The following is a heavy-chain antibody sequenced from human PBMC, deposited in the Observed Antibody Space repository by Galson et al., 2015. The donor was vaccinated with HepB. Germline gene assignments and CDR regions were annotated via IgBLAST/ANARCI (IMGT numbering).Heavy chain of an antibody. CDR1: GYSFTNYG. J-gene: IGHJ5*02. CDR3: AREAVAGIFYFDP. Sequence: SVKVSCKASGYSFTNYGLHWVRQAPGQGLEWMGWIHPEFGDTHFAERLQGRVTLTTDMSTSTAYMGLTGLTYNDTAVYFCAREAVAGIFYFDPWGQGTLVTVSS. D-gene: IGHD6-19*01. CDR2: IHPEFGDT. V-gene: IGHV1-18*01.